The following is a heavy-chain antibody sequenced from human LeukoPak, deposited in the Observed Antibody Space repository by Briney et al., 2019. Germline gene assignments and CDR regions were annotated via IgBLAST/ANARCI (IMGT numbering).Heavy chain of an antibody. CDR3: ARLPISTPYQLLTASYYFDY. CDR1: GGSISSSNYL. Sequence: PSETLSLTCTVSGGSISSSNYLWGWIRQPPGKGLEWIGSIYYSGSTYYNPSLKSRVTISVDTSKNQFSLKLSSVTAADTAVYYCARLPISTPYQLLTASYYFDYWGQGTLVTVSS. V-gene: IGHV4-39*01. CDR2: IYYSGST. D-gene: IGHD2-2*01. J-gene: IGHJ4*02.